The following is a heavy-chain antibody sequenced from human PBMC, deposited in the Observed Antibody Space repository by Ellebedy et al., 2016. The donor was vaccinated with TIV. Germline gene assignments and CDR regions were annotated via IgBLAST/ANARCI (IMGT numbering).Heavy chain of an antibody. V-gene: IGHV1-69*05. Sequence: AASVKVSCKASGGTFSSYAISWVRQAPGQGLEWMGGIIPIFGTANYAQKFQGRVTMTTDTSTSTAYMELRSLRSDDTAVYYCARFWYGHYDFWSGYSYFDYWGQGTLVTVSS. CDR1: GGTFSSYA. CDR3: ARFWYGHYDFWSGYSYFDY. J-gene: IGHJ4*02. D-gene: IGHD3-3*01. CDR2: IIPIFGTA.